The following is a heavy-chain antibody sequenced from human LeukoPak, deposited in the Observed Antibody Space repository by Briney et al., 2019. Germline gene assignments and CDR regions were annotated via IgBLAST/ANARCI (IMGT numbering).Heavy chain of an antibody. D-gene: IGHD1-1*01. Sequence: HPGGSLRLSCAASGFTFSSYGMHWVRQAPGKGLEWVSAISGSGGSTYYADSVKGRFTISRDNSKNTLYLQMNSLRAEDTAVYYCAKGLEGPVYYGMDVWGQGTTVTVSS. CDR1: GFTFSSYG. J-gene: IGHJ6*02. CDR2: ISGSGGST. CDR3: AKGLEGPVYYGMDV. V-gene: IGHV3-23*01.